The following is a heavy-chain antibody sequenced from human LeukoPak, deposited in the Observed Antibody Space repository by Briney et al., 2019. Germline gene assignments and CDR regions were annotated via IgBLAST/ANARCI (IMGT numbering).Heavy chain of an antibody. Sequence: ASVKVSCKASGYTFTGYYMHWVRQAPGQGLEWMGWINPNSGGTNYAQKFQGRVTMTRDTSISTAYMELSRLRSDDTAVYYCAREPCSSTSCPRGGWFDPWGQGTLVTVSS. J-gene: IGHJ5*02. D-gene: IGHD2-2*01. CDR2: INPNSGGT. V-gene: IGHV1-2*02. CDR3: AREPCSSTSCPRGGWFDP. CDR1: GYTFTGYY.